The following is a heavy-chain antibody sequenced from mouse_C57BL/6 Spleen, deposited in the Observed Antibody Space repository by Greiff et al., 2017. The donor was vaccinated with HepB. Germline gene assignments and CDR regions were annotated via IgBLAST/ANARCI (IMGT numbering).Heavy chain of an antibody. J-gene: IGHJ2*01. CDR2: IHPNSGST. CDR3: ATNPSNYYGSSYYFDY. Sequence: VQLQQPGAELVKPGASVKLSCKASGYTFTSYWMHWVKQRPGQGLEWIGMIHPNSGSTNYNEKFKSKATLTVDKSSSTAYMQLSSLTSEDSAVYYCATNPSNYYGSSYYFDYWGQGTTLTVSS. CDR1: GYTFTSYW. D-gene: IGHD1-1*01. V-gene: IGHV1-64*01.